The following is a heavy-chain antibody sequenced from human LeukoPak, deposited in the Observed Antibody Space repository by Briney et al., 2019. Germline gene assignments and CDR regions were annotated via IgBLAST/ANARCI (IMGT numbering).Heavy chain of an antibody. D-gene: IGHD7-27*01. CDR3: ARSLRAYWGSHYLDY. CDR2: ISSSSSTI. J-gene: IGHJ4*02. CDR1: GFTFSSYS. V-gene: IGHV3-48*01. Sequence: GGSLRLSCAASGFTFSSYSMNWVRQAPGKGLEWVSYISSSSSTIYYADSVKGRFTISRDNAKNSLYLQMNSLRAEDTAVYYCARSLRAYWGSHYLDYWGQGTLVTVSS.